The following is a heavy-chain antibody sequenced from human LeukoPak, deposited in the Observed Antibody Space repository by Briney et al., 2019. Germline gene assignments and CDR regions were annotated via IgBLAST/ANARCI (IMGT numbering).Heavy chain of an antibody. J-gene: IGHJ4*02. Sequence: GESLKISCKGSGYTFTNCWIGWVRQMPGKGLEWMGIIYPGDSDTRYSPSFQGQVTISADKSINTAYLQWSSLKASDTAIYYCARLTRYCGGDSCYFDYWGQGTLVTVSS. CDR3: ARLTRYCGGDSCYFDY. V-gene: IGHV5-51*01. CDR2: IYPGDSDT. CDR1: GYTFTNCW. D-gene: IGHD2-21*01.